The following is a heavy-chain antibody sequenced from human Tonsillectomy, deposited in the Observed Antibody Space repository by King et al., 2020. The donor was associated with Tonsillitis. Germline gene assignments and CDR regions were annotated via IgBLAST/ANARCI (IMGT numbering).Heavy chain of an antibody. CDR1: GDSMNSGGYT. D-gene: IGHD3-3*01. V-gene: IGHV4-30-2*01. CDR2: IYHSGTT. CDR3: ARGAKGLWSGYQL. J-gene: IGHJ1*01. Sequence: QLQESGSGLVKPSQTLSLTCAVPGDSMNSGGYTWTWIRQPPGKGLEWIGYIYHSGTTYYNPSLKSRVTMSVDRSKNQFSLSLSSVTAADTAVFYWARGAKGLWSGYQLGGQGALVT.